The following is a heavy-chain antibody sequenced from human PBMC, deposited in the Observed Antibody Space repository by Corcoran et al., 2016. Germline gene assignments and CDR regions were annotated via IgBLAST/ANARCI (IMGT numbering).Heavy chain of an antibody. D-gene: IGHD4-17*01. V-gene: IGHV3-53*01. CDR2: IYSGGST. Sequence: EVQLVESGGGLIQPGGSLRLSCAASGFTVSSNYMSWVRQAPGKGLEWVSVIYSGGSTYYADSVKGRFTISRDNSKNTLYLQMNSLRAEDTAVYYCAREALGSPHGDYGPNWGQGTLVTVSA. J-gene: IGHJ4*02. CDR3: AREALGSPHGDYGPN. CDR1: GFTVSSNY.